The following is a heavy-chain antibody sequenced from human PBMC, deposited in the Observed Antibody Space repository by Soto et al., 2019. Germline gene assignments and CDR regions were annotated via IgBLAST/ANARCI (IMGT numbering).Heavy chain of an antibody. J-gene: IGHJ4*02. CDR1: GFTFSSFG. CDR2: IWYVGSNK. V-gene: IGHV3-33*01. CDR3: ARDSGSGHYNPLDY. D-gene: IGHD3-22*01. Sequence: LSLSCVASGFTFSSFGVHWVRQAPGKGLEWLAGIWYVGSNKDYADSVQGRHTISRDNSKNTLYLQLNSLRAEDTDEYYCARDSGSGHYNPLDYWGQGTLATVSS.